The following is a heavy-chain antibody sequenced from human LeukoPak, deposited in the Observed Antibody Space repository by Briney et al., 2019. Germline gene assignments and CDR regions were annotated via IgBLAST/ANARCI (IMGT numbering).Heavy chain of an antibody. CDR1: GFTFSRYG. CDR3: AARPPIVVAGPFDY. CDR2: IWYDGNNK. D-gene: IGHD6-19*01. V-gene: IGHV3-33*01. Sequence: GGSLRLSCAASGFTFSRYGMHWVRQAPGKGLDWVAIIWYDGNNKYYADSVKGRFTISRDNSKNTLYLQMNSLRAEDTAVYYCAARPPIVVAGPFDYWGQGTLVTVSS. J-gene: IGHJ4*02.